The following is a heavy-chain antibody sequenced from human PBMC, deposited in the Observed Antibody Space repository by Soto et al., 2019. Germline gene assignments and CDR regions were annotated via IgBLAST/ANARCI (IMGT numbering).Heavy chain of an antibody. CDR2: ISGSGDST. D-gene: IGHD2-8*02. CDR1: GFTFSSYA. Sequence: GGSLRLSCAASGFTFSSYAMSWVRQAPGKGLEWVSTISGSGDSTSYYADSVKGRFTISRDNSKNTVLLQMNYLRAEDTAVYYCVKDWTGRKCPCMDVWGQGTTVTVSS. J-gene: IGHJ6*02. CDR3: VKDWTGRKCPCMDV. V-gene: IGHV3-23*01.